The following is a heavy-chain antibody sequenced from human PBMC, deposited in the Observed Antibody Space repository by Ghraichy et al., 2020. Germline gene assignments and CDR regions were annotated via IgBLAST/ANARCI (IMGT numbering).Heavy chain of an antibody. CDR3: ARDKWEQFMDY. D-gene: IGHD1-26*01. CDR1: GFTFSRYS. Sequence: GGSLRLSCAASGFTFSRYSMNWVRQAPGKGLEWVAYISYGSDTIYYGDSVRGRLTISRDNAKNSLYLHINRLRDEDTAMYYCARDKWEQFMDYWGQGTLVTVSS. CDR2: ISYGSDTI. J-gene: IGHJ4*02. V-gene: IGHV3-48*02.